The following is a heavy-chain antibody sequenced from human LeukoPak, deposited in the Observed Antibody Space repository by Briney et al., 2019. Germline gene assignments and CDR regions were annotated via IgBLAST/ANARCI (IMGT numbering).Heavy chain of an antibody. J-gene: IGHJ4*02. Sequence: PSQTLSLTCTVSGGSISSGGYYWSWIRQHPGKGLEWIGYIYYSGSTYYNPSRKSRVTISVDTSKNQFSLKLSSVTAADTAVYYCAREIRPMSYYYDSSGHMDYWGQGTLVTVSS. V-gene: IGHV4-31*03. CDR2: IYYSGST. D-gene: IGHD3-22*01. CDR1: GGSISSGGYY. CDR3: AREIRPMSYYYDSSGHMDY.